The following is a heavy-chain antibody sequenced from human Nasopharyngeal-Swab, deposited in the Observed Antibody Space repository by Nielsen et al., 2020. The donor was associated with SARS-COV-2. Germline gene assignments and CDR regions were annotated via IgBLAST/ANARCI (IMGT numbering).Heavy chain of an antibody. CDR3: VKFLAGSGDYYYYGMDV. V-gene: IGHV3-64D*08. J-gene: IGHJ6*02. Sequence: VRQAPGKGLEYVSAISSNGGSTYYADSVKGRFTISRDNSKNTLDLQMSSLRAEDTAVYYCVKFLAGSGDYYYYGMDVWGQGTTVTVSS. CDR2: ISSNGGST. D-gene: IGHD6-19*01.